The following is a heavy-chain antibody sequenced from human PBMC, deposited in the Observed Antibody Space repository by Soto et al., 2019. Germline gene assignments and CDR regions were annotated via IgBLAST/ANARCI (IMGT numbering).Heavy chain of an antibody. CDR3: ARGGDTSGSWPRY. D-gene: IGHD3-22*01. CDR1: GFTFGSYW. Sequence: EVQLVESGGGLVQPGGSLRLSCAVSGFTFGSYWMNWVRLIPGKGLEWVAYIKPDGSATYYVDSVKGRFTISRDNAKNSLYLQMSTLRVEDTAMYYCARGGDTSGSWPRYWGQGTLVTVSS. J-gene: IGHJ4*02. V-gene: IGHV3-7*01. CDR2: IKPDGSAT.